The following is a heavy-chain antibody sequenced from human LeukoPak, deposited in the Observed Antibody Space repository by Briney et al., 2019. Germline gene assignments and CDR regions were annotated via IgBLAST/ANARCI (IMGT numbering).Heavy chain of an antibody. CDR2: IYYSGST. V-gene: IGHV4-31*03. CDR1: GGSISSGGYY. J-gene: IGHJ4*02. CDR3: ARIPAAIRKRVDY. Sequence: SETLSLTCTVSGGSISSGGYYWSWIRQHPGKGLEWIGYIYYSGSTYYNPSLKSRVTISVDTSKNQFSLKLSSVTAADTAVYSCARIPAAIRKRVDYWGQGTLVTVSS. D-gene: IGHD2-2*02.